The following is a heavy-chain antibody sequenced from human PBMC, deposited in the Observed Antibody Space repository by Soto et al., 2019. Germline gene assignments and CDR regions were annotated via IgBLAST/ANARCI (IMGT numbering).Heavy chain of an antibody. CDR2: ISGYNGNT. J-gene: IGHJ4*02. CDR1: GYTFHNYG. V-gene: IGHV1-18*01. Sequence: QVLLMQSGPEVKKPGASVKVSCKASGYTFHNYGISWVRQVPGQGLEWMGWISGYNGNTNYAPKIQGRVTVTRDTSTATAYMELRSLRSDDTAIYYCARGSESCDLWGQGTLVTVSS. D-gene: IGHD1-26*01. CDR3: ARGSESCDL.